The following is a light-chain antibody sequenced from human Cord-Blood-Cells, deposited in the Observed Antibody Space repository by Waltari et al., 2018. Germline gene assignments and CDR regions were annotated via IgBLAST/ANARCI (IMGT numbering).Light chain of an antibody. J-gene: IGKJ1*01. V-gene: IGKV3-20*01. Sequence: EIVLTQSPGTLSLSPGERATLSCRASQSVSSSYLAWYQQKPGQAPRLLIHGASSRATGIPDRLSGSGSGTDFTLTISRLEPEDFAVYYCQQYGSSPRTFGQGTKVEIK. CDR3: QQYGSSPRT. CDR2: GAS. CDR1: QSVSSSY.